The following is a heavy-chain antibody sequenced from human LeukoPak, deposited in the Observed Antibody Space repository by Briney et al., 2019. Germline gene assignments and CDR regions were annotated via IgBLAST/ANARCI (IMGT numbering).Heavy chain of an antibody. CDR1: GFTFTTYS. J-gene: IGHJ6*02. D-gene: IGHD2-21*02. CDR3: AKDCGGDCSYYYGMDV. Sequence: GGSLRLSCAASGFTFTTYSMNWVRQAPGKGLEWVSAISGSGVTTHYADSVKGRFTISRDNSKNTLYLQMNTLRAEDTAVYYCAKDCGGDCSYYYGMDVWGQGTTVTVSS. CDR2: ISGSGVTT. V-gene: IGHV3-23*01.